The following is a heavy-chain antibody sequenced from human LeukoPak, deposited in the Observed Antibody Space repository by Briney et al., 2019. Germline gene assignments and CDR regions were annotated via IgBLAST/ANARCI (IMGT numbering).Heavy chain of an antibody. V-gene: IGHV3-30-3*01. Sequence: PGGSLRLSCAASGFTFSSFAMHWVRQAPGKGPEWVAVISYDGSNKNYADSVKGRFTISRDNSKNTLYLQMNSLRAEDTAVYYCARDRDYYGSGSYQWDYWGQGTLVTVSS. CDR1: GFTFSSFA. J-gene: IGHJ4*02. CDR2: ISYDGSNK. D-gene: IGHD3-10*01. CDR3: ARDRDYYGSGSYQWDY.